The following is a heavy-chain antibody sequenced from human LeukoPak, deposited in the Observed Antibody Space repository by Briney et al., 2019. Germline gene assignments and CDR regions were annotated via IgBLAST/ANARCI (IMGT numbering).Heavy chain of an antibody. CDR2: IYYSGST. CDR3: AGSCRILDIVATIRARLGGNGFDI. V-gene: IGHV4-39*07. CDR1: GGSISSSSYY. J-gene: IGHJ3*02. D-gene: IGHD5-12*01. Sequence: SETLSLTCTVSGGSISSSSYYWGWIRQPPGKGLEWIGSIYYSGSTYYNPSLKSRVTISVDTSKNQFSLKLSSVTAADKAVYYCAGSCRILDIVATIRARLGGNGFDIWGQGTMVTVSS.